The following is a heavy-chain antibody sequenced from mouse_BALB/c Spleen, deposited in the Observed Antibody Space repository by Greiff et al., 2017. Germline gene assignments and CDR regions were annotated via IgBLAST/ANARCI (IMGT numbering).Heavy chain of an antibody. CDR1: GFNIKDTY. CDR2: IDPANGNT. Sequence: EVQLQQSGAELVKPGASVKLSCTASGFNIKDTYMHWVKQRPEQGLEWIGRIDPANGNTKYDPKFQGKATITADTSSNTAYLQLSSLTSEDTAVYYCASLRYDGYYGGDYYAMDYWGQGTSVTVSS. D-gene: IGHD2-3*01. V-gene: IGHV14-3*02. J-gene: IGHJ4*01. CDR3: ASLRYDGYYGGDYYAMDY.